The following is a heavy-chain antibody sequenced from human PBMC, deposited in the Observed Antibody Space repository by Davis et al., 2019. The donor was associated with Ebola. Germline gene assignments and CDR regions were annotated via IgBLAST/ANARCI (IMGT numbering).Heavy chain of an antibody. J-gene: IGHJ4*02. D-gene: IGHD6-13*01. CDR3: AKSRIAAAVLQHFDY. Sequence: PGGSLRLSCAASGFTFSSYAKHWVRQAPGKGLEWVAVISYDGSNKYYADSVKGRFTISRDNSKNTLYLQMNSLRVEDTAVYYCAKSRIAAAVLQHFDYWGQGTLVTVSS. V-gene: IGHV3-30*04. CDR1: GFTFSSYA. CDR2: ISYDGSNK.